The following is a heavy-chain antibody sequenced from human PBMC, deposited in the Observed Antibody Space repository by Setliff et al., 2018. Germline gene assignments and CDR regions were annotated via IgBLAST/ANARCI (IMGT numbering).Heavy chain of an antibody. CDR1: GGSISSYY. CDR2: IYHSGSS. CDR3: ARGRMRGSCSGPSCTYDPFDI. D-gene: IGHD2-2*01. V-gene: IGHV4-39*07. J-gene: IGHJ3*02. Sequence: SETLSLTCTVSGGSISSYYWGWIRQPPGKGLEWIGSIYHSGSSYYNPSLRSRVTISVDTSKNQFSLILRSVTAADTAVYYCARGRMRGSCSGPSCTYDPFDIWGQGTPVTVSS.